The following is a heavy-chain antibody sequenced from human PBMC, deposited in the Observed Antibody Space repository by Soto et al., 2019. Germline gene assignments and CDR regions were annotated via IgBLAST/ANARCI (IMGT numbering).Heavy chain of an antibody. CDR2: IYYSGST. CDR1: GGSISSSSYY. Sequence: PSETLSLTCTVSGGSISSSSYYWGWIRQPPGKGLEWIGSIYYSGSTYYNPSLKSRVTISVDTSKNQFSLKLSSVTAADTAVYYCARQKSVNWFDTWGQGTLVTVYS. V-gene: IGHV4-39*01. J-gene: IGHJ5*02. CDR3: ARQKSVNWFDT.